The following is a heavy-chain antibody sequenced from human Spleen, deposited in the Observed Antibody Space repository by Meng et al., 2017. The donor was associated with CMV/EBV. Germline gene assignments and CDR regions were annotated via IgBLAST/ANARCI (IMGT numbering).Heavy chain of an antibody. CDR3: TRPNEWELGEGAFDI. V-gene: IGHV3-7*01. J-gene: IGHJ3*02. CDR1: GFTFSSYW. D-gene: IGHD1-26*01. Sequence: GGSLRLSCAASGFTFSSYWMDWVRQAPGKGLEWVANINQDGRGKYYVDSVRGRFTISRDNAKNSLYLQMNSLRAEDTAVYYCTRPNEWELGEGAFDIWGQGTMVTVSS. CDR2: INQDGRGK.